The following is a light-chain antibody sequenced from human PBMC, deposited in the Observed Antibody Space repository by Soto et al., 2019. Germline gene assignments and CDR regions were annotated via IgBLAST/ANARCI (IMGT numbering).Light chain of an antibody. CDR1: QSLLHDNGFNF. CDR2: LGS. V-gene: IGKV2-28*01. J-gene: IGKJ4*01. Sequence: DIVMTQSPLFLSVTPGEPASISCRSSQSLLHDNGFNFLNWYLQKPGQSPQLLISLGSSRASGVPDRFSGSASGRDFTLLISRVEAEDVGVSYCMQALETPLTFGGGTKVDIK. CDR3: MQALETPLT.